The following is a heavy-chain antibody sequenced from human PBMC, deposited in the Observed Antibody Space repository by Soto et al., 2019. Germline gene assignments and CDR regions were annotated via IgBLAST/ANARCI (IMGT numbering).Heavy chain of an antibody. CDR3: AITPAVTMVRGVNWFDP. CDR2: INAGNGNT. Sequence: ASVKVSCKASGYTFSSYAMHWVRQAPGQRLEWMGWINAGNGNTKYSQKFQGRVTITRDTSASTAYMELSSLRSEDTAVYYCAITPAVTMVRGVNWFDPWGQGTLVTVSS. D-gene: IGHD3-10*01. V-gene: IGHV1-3*01. CDR1: GYTFSSYA. J-gene: IGHJ5*02.